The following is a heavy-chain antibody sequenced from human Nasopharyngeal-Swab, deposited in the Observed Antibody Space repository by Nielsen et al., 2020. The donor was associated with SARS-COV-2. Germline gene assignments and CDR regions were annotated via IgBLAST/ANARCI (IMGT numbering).Heavy chain of an antibody. J-gene: IGHJ6*02. V-gene: IGHV3-30*18. CDR2: ISYDGSNK. Sequence: GESLKISCAASGFTFSSYVMHWVRQAPGKGLEWVAVISYDGSNKYYADSVKGRFTISRDNSKNTLYLQMNSLRAEDTAVYYCAKDFSGSYGGMDVWGQGTTVTVSS. CDR1: GFTFSSYV. CDR3: AKDFSGSYGGMDV. D-gene: IGHD1-26*01.